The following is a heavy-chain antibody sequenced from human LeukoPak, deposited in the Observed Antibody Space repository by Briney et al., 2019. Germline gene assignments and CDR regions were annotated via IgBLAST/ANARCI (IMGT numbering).Heavy chain of an antibody. Sequence: PSETLSLTCAVYGGXFSGYFCNWIRQPPGKGLEWIGEINHRGGTNYNPTLKSRVTISVDSSKKQLSLKLSSVTAADTAVYYCARGRMVATDLDYWGQGTLVTVSS. CDR3: ARGRMVATDLDY. CDR1: GGXFSGYF. D-gene: IGHD5-12*01. V-gene: IGHV4-34*01. CDR2: INHRGGT. J-gene: IGHJ4*02.